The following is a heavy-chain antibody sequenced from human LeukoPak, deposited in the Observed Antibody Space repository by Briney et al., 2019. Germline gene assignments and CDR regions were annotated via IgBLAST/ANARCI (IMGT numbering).Heavy chain of an antibody. CDR3: ASRCYYYDSSGCPGY. J-gene: IGHJ4*02. V-gene: IGHV4-4*02. CDR1: GGSISSSNW. CDR2: IYHSGST. Sequence: SETLSLTCAVSGGSISSSNWWSWVRQPPGKGLEWIGEIYHSGSTNYNPSLKSRVTISVDKSKNQFSLELSSVTAADTAVYYCASRCYYYDSSGCPGYWGQGTLVTVSS. D-gene: IGHD3-22*01.